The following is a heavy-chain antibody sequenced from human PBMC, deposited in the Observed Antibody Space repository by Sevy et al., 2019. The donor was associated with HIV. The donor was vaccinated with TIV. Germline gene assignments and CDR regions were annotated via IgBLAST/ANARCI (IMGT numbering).Heavy chain of an antibody. CDR2: FDPEYGEI. V-gene: IGHV1-24*01. CDR3: ATSYRIAVADFDY. D-gene: IGHD6-19*01. CDR1: GYTLTELS. J-gene: IGHJ4*02. Sequence: ASVKVSCMVSGYTLTELSIHWVRQAPGKGLEWMGGFDPEYGEIIYAQKFQGRVTMTEDTSAETGYMELSSLRSDDTAVYYCATSYRIAVADFDYWGQGTQVTVSS.